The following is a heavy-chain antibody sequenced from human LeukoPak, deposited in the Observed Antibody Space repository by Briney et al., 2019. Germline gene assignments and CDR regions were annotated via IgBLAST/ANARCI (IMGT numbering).Heavy chain of an antibody. V-gene: IGHV3-21*01. CDR3: ARELFGAPDY. J-gene: IGHJ4*02. Sequence: GGSLRLSCAASGFTFSSYSVNWVRQAPGKGLEWVSSISSSSSYIYYADSVKGRFTISRDNAKNSLYLQMNSLRAEDTAVYYCARELFGAPDYWGQGTLVTVSS. D-gene: IGHD3-10*02. CDR1: GFTFSSYS. CDR2: ISSSSSYI.